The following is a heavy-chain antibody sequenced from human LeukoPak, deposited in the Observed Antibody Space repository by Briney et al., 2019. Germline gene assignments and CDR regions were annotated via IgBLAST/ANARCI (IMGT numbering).Heavy chain of an antibody. D-gene: IGHD4-17*01. V-gene: IGHV3-48*01. CDR1: GFTFSSNT. CDR3: ARDLDYAFDY. CDR2: ISSSRGTI. J-gene: IGHJ4*02. Sequence: PGGSLRLSCAASGFTFSSNTMNWVRQAPGKGLEWVSYISSSRGTIYYADSVKGRFTIPRDNAKNSLYLQMNSLRAEDTAVYYCARDLDYAFDYWGQGTLVTVSS.